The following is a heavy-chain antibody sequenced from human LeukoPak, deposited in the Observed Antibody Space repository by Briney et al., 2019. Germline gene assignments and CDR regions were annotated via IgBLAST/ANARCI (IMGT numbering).Heavy chain of an antibody. Sequence: ASVKVSCMASGYTFTSYDINWVRQATGQGLEWMGWMNPNSANTGYAQKFQGRVTMTRNTSISTAYMELSSLRSEDTAVYYCARGPPESSNSDYWGQGTLVTVSS. V-gene: IGHV1-8*01. D-gene: IGHD6-13*01. CDR3: ARGPPESSNSDY. J-gene: IGHJ4*02. CDR2: MNPNSANT. CDR1: GYTFTSYD.